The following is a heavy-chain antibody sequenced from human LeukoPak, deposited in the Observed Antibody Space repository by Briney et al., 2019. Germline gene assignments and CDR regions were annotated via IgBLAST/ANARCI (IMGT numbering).Heavy chain of an antibody. D-gene: IGHD3-22*01. CDR2: ISGSGGST. CDR3: AKDHYYDSSGYWRPFDY. CDR1: GFTVSSNY. V-gene: IGHV3-23*01. J-gene: IGHJ4*02. Sequence: GGSLRLSCAASGFTVSSNYMSWVRQAPGKGLEWVSAISGSGGSTYYADSVKGRFTISRDNSKNTLYLQMNSLRAEDTAVYYCAKDHYYDSSGYWRPFDYWGQGTLVTVSS.